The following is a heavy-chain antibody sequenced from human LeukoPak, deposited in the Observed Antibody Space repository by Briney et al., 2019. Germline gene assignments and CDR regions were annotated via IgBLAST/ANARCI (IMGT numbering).Heavy chain of an antibody. CDR1: GFTFSSYA. CDR2: ISGSGGST. Sequence: GGSLRLSCAASGFTFSSYAMSWVRQAPGKGLEWVSAISGSGGSTYYADSVKGRFTISRDNSKNTLYLQMNSLRAEDTAVYYCARDRDGYKTHFDYWGQGTLVTVSS. D-gene: IGHD5-24*01. V-gene: IGHV3-23*01. CDR3: ARDRDGYKTHFDY. J-gene: IGHJ4*02.